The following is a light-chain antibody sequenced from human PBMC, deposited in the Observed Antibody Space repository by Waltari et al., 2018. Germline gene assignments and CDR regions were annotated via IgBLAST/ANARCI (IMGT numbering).Light chain of an antibody. CDR1: NLGDKY. CDR3: QAWDSSIVV. J-gene: IGLJ2*01. CDR2: QET. Sequence: SYELPQPPSVSVSPGQTASITCSGHNLGDKYACWYQQKPGPSPLLVIYQETKRPSGIPERFSGSNSGNTATLTISGTQAMDEADYYCQAWDSSIVVFGGGTKLTVV. V-gene: IGLV3-1*01.